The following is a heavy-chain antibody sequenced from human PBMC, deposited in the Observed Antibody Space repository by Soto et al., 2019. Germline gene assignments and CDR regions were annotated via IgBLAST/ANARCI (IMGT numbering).Heavy chain of an antibody. CDR3: ARETKDSYGYSFFYFDY. CDR1: GGSFSGYY. Sequence: SSETLSLTCAVYGGSFSGYYWSWIRQPPGKGLEWIGEINHSGSTNYNPSLKSRVTISVDTSKNQFSLKLSSVTAADTAVYYCARETKDSYGYSFFYFDYWGQGTLVTVSS. V-gene: IGHV4-34*01. CDR2: INHSGST. D-gene: IGHD5-18*01. J-gene: IGHJ4*02.